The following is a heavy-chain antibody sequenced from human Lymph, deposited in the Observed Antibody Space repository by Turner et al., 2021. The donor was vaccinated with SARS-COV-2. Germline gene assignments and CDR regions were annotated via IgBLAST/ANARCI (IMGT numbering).Heavy chain of an antibody. CDR3: ARLPIARGYSGYDFYYFDY. Sequence: EVQLVQSGAEVKKPGESLKLSRKGSGYSFPTYWIGWVRQMPGKGLEWMGIIYPGDSDTRYSPSFQGQVTISADKSISTAYLQWSSLKASDTAMYYCARLPIARGYSGYDFYYFDYWGQGTLVTVSS. J-gene: IGHJ4*02. CDR1: GYSFPTYW. CDR2: IYPGDSDT. V-gene: IGHV5-51*01. D-gene: IGHD5-12*01.